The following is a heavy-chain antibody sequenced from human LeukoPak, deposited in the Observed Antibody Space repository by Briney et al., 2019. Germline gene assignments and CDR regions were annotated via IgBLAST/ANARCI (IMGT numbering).Heavy chain of an antibody. CDR2: INHSGST. J-gene: IGHJ4*02. V-gene: IGHV4-34*01. CDR1: GGSFSGHY. CDR3: ASLEYYYGSGS. D-gene: IGHD3-10*01. Sequence: SETLSLTCAVYGGSFSGHYWSWIRQPPGKGLEWIGEINHSGSTNYNPSLKSRVTISVDTSKNQFSLKLSSVTAADTAVYYCASLEYYYGSGSWGQGTLVTVSS.